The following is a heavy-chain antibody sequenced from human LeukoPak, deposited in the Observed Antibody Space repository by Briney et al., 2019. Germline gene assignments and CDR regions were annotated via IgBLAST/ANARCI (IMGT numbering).Heavy chain of an antibody. CDR2: FDPEDGET. CDR3: PTSSGTYFLY. Sequence: ASVKVSCTVSGYTLTQLVIHWVRQAPGKGLEWMGGFDPEDGETIYAQKFQDRVTMTEDTSTDTAYMELISLRSEDTAFYYCPTSSGTYFLYWGQGTLVTVS. V-gene: IGHV1-24*01. CDR1: GYTLTQLV. J-gene: IGHJ4*02. D-gene: IGHD1-26*01.